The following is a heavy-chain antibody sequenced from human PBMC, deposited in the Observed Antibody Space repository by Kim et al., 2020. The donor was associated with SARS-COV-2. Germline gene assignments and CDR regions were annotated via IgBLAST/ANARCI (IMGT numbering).Heavy chain of an antibody. J-gene: IGHJ3*02. CDR3: ATYIVVVTAAPDAFDI. D-gene: IGHD2-2*01. V-gene: IGHV3-11*06. Sequence: SVKGRFTISRDNAKNSLYLQMNSLRAEDTAVYYCATYIVVVTAAPDAFDIWGQGTMVTVSS.